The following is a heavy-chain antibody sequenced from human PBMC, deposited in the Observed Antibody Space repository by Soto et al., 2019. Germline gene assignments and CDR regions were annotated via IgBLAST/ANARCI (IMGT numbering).Heavy chain of an antibody. CDR1: GFTFSSYA. J-gene: IGHJ4*02. D-gene: IGHD4-17*01. Sequence: PGGSLRLSCAASGFTFSSYAMSWVRQAPGKGLEWVSAISGSGGSTYYADSVKGRFTISRDNSKNTLYLQMNSLRAEDTAVYYCAKLGPTTVTMHPSFDYWGQGTLVTVSS. CDR3: AKLGPTTVTMHPSFDY. V-gene: IGHV3-23*01. CDR2: ISGSGGST.